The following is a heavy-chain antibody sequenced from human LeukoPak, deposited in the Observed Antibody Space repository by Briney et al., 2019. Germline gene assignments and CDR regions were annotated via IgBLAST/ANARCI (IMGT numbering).Heavy chain of an antibody. CDR1: GGSISSYY. Sequence: SETLSLTCTVSGGSISSYYWSWIRQPPGKGLEWIGYIYYSGSTSYNPSLKSRVTISVDTSKNQFSLKLSSVTAADTAVYYCVRDRELTYWGQGTLVTVSS. V-gene: IGHV4-59*01. CDR2: IYYSGST. CDR3: VRDRELTY. J-gene: IGHJ4*02. D-gene: IGHD5-24*01.